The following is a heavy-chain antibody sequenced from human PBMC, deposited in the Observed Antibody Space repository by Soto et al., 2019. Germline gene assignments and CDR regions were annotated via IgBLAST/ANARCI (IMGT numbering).Heavy chain of an antibody. Sequence: SETLSLTCTVSGGSISSSSYYWGWIRQPPGKGLEWIGSIYYSGSTYYNPSLKSRVTISVDTSKNQFSLKLSSVTAADTAVYYCARRIAVAGTGYWFDPWGQGTLVTVSS. CDR1: GGSISSSSYY. CDR2: IYYSGST. CDR3: ARRIAVAGTGYWFDP. J-gene: IGHJ5*02. D-gene: IGHD6-19*01. V-gene: IGHV4-39*01.